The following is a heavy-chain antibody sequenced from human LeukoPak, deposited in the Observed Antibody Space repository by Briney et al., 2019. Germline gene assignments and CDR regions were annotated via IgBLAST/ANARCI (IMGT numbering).Heavy chain of an antibody. CDR2: IYYSGST. CDR3: ARGFLLDYYYYMDV. CDR1: GGSISSYY. V-gene: IGHV4-59*01. J-gene: IGHJ6*03. D-gene: IGHD2-21*01. Sequence: SETLSLTCTVSGGSISSYYWSWIRQPPGKGLEWIGYIYYSGSTSYNPSLKSRVTISVDTSKNQFSLKLSSVTAADTAVYYCARGFLLDYYYYMDVWGKGTTVTVSS.